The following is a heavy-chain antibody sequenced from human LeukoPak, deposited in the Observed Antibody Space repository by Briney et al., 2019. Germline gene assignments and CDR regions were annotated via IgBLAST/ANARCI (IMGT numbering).Heavy chain of an antibody. J-gene: IGHJ3*02. CDR1: GFTFTSYG. D-gene: IGHD3-3*01. CDR2: ISGSGGST. Sequence: GGSLRLSCAASGFTFTSYGMSWVRQAPGKGLEWVSAISGSGGSTYYADSVKGRFTISRDNAKNSLYLQMNSLRAEDTALYYCAKDSGVALDIWGQGTMVTASS. CDR3: AKDSGVALDI. V-gene: IGHV3-23*01.